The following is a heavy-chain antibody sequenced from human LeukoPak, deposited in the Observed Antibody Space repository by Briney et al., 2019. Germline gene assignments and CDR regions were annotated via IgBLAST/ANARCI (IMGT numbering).Heavy chain of an antibody. V-gene: IGHV3-74*01. CDR1: GFTFSSYW. D-gene: IGHD4-11*01. J-gene: IGHJ4*02. Sequence: GGSLRFSCAASGFTFSSYWMHWVRQVPGKGLVWVSRINSDGSSTSYADSVKGRFTISRDNAKNTLYLQMNSLRAEDTAVYYCARDFWTTVPFDYWGQGTLVTVSS. CDR2: INSDGSST. CDR3: ARDFWTTVPFDY.